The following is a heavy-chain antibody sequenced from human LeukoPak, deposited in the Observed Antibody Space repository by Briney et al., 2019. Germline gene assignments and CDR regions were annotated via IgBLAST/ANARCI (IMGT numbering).Heavy chain of an antibody. Sequence: PGESLKISCKGSGYSFTTYWIGWVRQMPGKGLEWMGIIYPGDSDTRYSPSFQGQVTISADKSISTAYLQWSSLKASDTAMYYCAAQTRGYSYGGRVFDIWGQGTMVTVSS. CDR1: GYSFTTYW. CDR2: IYPGDSDT. D-gene: IGHD5-18*01. CDR3: AAQTRGYSYGGRVFDI. V-gene: IGHV5-51*01. J-gene: IGHJ3*02.